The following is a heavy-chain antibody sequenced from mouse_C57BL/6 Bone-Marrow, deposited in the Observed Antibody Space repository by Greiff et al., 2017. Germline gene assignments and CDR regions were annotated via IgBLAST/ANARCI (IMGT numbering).Heavy chain of an antibody. CDR3: ARSCLITTVVAFDY. V-gene: IGHV1-82*01. J-gene: IGHJ2*01. CDR1: GYAFSSSW. CDR2: IYPGDGDT. D-gene: IGHD1-1*01. Sequence: QVQLQQSGPELVKPGASVKISCKASGYAFSSSWMNWVKQRPGKGLEWIGRIYPGDGDTTYNGKFKGKATLTADKSSSTAYMQLSSLTSEDSAVYFCARSCLITTVVAFDYWGQGNTLTVTS.